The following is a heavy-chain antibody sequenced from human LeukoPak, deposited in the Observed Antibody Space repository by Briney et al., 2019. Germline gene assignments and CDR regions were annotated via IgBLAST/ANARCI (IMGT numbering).Heavy chain of an antibody. CDR1: GGSISSYY. V-gene: IGHV4-59*01. J-gene: IGHJ5*02. CDR3: AGAPHCSGCSRYSWFGP. Sequence: SETLSLTCTVSGGSISSYYWSWIRQPPGKGLEWIGYIYYSGSTNYNPSLKSRVTISVDTSKNQFSLKLSSVTAADPAVYYCAGAPHCSGCSRYSWFGPWGPGTLVNVS. CDR2: IYYSGST. D-gene: IGHD2-15*01.